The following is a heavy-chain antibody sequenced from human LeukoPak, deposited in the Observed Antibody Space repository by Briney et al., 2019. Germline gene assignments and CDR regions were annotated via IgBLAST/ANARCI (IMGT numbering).Heavy chain of an antibody. CDR3: AKDAEYYYYYYMDV. V-gene: IGHV3-23*01. CDR2: ISGSGGST. J-gene: IGHJ6*03. CDR1: GFTFSSYA. D-gene: IGHD1-14*01. Sequence: GGSLRLSCAASGFTFSSYAMSWVRQAPGKGLEWVSAISGSGGSTYYADSVKGRFTISRDKSKNTLYLQMNSLRAEDTAVYYCAKDAEYYYYYYMDVWGKGTTVTVSS.